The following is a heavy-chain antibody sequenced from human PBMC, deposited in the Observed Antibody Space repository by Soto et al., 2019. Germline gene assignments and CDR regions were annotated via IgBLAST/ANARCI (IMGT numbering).Heavy chain of an antibody. V-gene: IGHV3-48*01. CDR1: GFTFSSYS. CDR3: ARVTYYYGSGTTPPFDY. D-gene: IGHD3-10*01. CDR2: ISSSSSTI. Sequence: GGSLRLSCAASGFTFSSYSMNWVRQAPGKGLEWVSYISSSSSTIYYADSVKGRFTISRDNAKNSLYLQMNSLRAEDTAVYYCARVTYYYGSGTTPPFDYWGQGTLVTVSS. J-gene: IGHJ4*02.